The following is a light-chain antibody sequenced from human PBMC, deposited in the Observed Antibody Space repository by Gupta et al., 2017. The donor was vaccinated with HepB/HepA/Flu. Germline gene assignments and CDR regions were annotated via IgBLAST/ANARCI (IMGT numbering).Light chain of an antibody. CDR2: SNN. V-gene: IGLV1-44*01. J-gene: IGLJ1*01. Sequence: QSVLTQQPPASGTPGQRVTISCSGGSSNLGSNTVNCYHQPPGTAPNLLIYSNNQRPSGVPDRFSCSKSGTSASLAISGLQSEDEADYYCAASDDSRNGLCVFGTGTKVTVL. CDR3: AASDDSRNGLCV. CDR1: SSNLGSNT.